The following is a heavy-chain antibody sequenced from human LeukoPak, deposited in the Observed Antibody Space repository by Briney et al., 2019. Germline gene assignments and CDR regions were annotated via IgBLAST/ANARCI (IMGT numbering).Heavy chain of an antibody. D-gene: IGHD3-22*01. V-gene: IGHV3-21*01. J-gene: IGHJ3*02. Sequence: PGGSLRLSCAASGFTFSSYGMHWVRQAPGKGLEWVSSITSSSYIYYADSVKGRFTISRDNAKNSLYLQMNSLRAEDTAVYYCARVGFRTYYYDSSGYYYGFGAFDIWGQGTMVTVSS. CDR2: ITSSSYI. CDR1: GFTFSSYG. CDR3: ARVGFRTYYYDSSGYYYGFGAFDI.